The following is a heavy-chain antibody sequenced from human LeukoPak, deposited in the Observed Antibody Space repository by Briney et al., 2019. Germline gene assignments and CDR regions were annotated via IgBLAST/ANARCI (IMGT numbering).Heavy chain of an antibody. CDR1: GYALTGYY. CDR3: PRDSTISDFRSGYYEFEFVGY. Sequence: ASVKVSCKASGYALTGYYMASVRQAPGQGLEWMGWINPNSGGTNYAQKFQGRVTMTRDTSISTAYMELSRLRSDDTAMHYTPRDSTISDFRSGYYEFEFVGYWGQGTLVTVSS. D-gene: IGHD3-3*01. CDR2: INPNSGGT. J-gene: IGHJ4*02. V-gene: IGHV1-2*02.